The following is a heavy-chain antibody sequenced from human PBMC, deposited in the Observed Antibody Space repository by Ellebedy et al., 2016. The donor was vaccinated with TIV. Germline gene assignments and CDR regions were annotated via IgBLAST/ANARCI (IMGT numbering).Heavy chain of an antibody. CDR2: IYYSGST. V-gene: IGHV4-39*01. CDR1: GGSISSSSYY. D-gene: IGHD3-10*01. Sequence: MPSETLSLTCTVSGGSISSSSYYWGWIRQPPGKGLEWIGSIYYSGSTYYNPSLKSRVTISVDTSKNQFSLKLSSVTAADTAVYYCARGVKSYGYWGQGTLVTVSS. CDR3: ARGVKSYGY. J-gene: IGHJ4*02.